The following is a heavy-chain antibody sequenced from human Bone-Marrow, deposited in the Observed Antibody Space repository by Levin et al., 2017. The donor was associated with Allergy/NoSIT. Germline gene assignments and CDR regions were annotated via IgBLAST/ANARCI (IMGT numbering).Heavy chain of an antibody. J-gene: IGHJ3*02. CDR2: IGHTGADT. Sequence: SCAASGFTFASYAMTWVRQAPGKGLEWVSSIGHTGADTYYADSVKGRFTISRDNSRDTLYLQMNGLRAEDTAVYYCAKYLGWGNFGFDIWGQGTMVTVSS. CDR3: AKYLGWGNFGFDI. V-gene: IGHV3-23*01. D-gene: IGHD3-10*01. CDR1: GFTFASYA.